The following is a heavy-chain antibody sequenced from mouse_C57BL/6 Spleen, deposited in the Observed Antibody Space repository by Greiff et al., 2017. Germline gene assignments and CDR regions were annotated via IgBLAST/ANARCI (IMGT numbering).Heavy chain of an antibody. CDR3: AAYGSSDDY. D-gene: IGHD1-1*01. J-gene: IGHJ2*01. V-gene: IGHV5-4*01. Sequence: EVQRVESGGGLVKPGGSLKLSCAASGFTFSSYAMSWVRQTPEKRLEWVATIGDGGSYTYYPDNVKGRFTISRDNAKNNLYLQMSHLKSEDTAMYYCAAYGSSDDYWGQGTTLTVSS. CDR2: IGDGGSYT. CDR1: GFTFSSYA.